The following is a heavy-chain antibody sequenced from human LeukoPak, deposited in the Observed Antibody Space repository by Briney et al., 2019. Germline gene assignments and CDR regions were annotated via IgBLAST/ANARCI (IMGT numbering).Heavy chain of an antibody. CDR2: INWDSGST. V-gene: IGHV3-20*04. J-gene: IGHJ4*02. CDR3: ARDLKYCTGGMCYFTAVADS. D-gene: IGHD2-8*02. CDR1: GFIFDDFG. Sequence: GGSLTLSCATSGFIFDDFGMNWVRQVPGKGLEWVSGINWDSGSTNYVDSVRGRFTISKDSAKNSLYLKMNSLRVEDTAFYYCARDLKYCTGGMCYFTAVADSWGQGTLVTVSP.